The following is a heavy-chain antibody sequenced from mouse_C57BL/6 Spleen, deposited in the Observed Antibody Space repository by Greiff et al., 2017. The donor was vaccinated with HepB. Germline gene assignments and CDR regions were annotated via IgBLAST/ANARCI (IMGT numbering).Heavy chain of an antibody. CDR3: ARKGDYYGSSYVAWFAY. CDR2: IWSGGST. J-gene: IGHJ3*01. Sequence: QVQLQQSGPGLVQPSQSLSITCTVSGFSLTSYGVHWVRQSPGKGLEWLGVIWSGGSTDYNAAFISRLSISKDNSKSQVFFKMNSLQADDTAIYYCARKGDYYGSSYVAWFAYWGQGTLVTVSA. CDR1: GFSLTSYG. D-gene: IGHD1-1*01. V-gene: IGHV2-2*01.